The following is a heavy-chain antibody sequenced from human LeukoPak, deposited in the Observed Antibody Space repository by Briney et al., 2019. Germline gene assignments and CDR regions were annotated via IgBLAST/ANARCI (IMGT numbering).Heavy chain of an antibody. V-gene: IGHV3-7*03. CDR2: IKEDGSVK. Sequence: GGSLRLSCTASGFTFSSHWMTWVRQPPGNGLEWVANIKEDGSVKYYVGSVKGRFTISRDNTKNALYLQMNSLRADDTAVYFCARDSTWLLDYWGQGTLITVSS. J-gene: IGHJ4*02. D-gene: IGHD6-19*01. CDR1: GFTFSSHW. CDR3: ARDSTWLLDY.